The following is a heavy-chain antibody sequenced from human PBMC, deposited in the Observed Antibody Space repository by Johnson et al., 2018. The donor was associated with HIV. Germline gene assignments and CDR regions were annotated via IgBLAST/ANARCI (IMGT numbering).Heavy chain of an antibody. Sequence: QVQLVESGGGVVQPGRSLRLSCAASGFTFSTYGMHWVRQAPGKGLEWVAVMWYDGSNKYYADSVKGRFTISRDNSKNTLYLQMNSLRAEDTAIYYCARKVVTADDAFDIWGQGTMVTVSS. D-gene: IGHD2-21*02. J-gene: IGHJ3*02. CDR1: GFTFSTYG. V-gene: IGHV3-33*01. CDR2: MWYDGSNK. CDR3: ARKVVTADDAFDI.